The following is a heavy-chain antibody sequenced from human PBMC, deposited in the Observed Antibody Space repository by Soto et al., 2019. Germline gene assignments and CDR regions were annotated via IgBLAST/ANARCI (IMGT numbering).Heavy chain of an antibody. CDR1: GFTVTRNY. J-gene: IGHJ4*02. CDR2: IHTGGKT. Sequence: QLVESGGGLIQPGGSLRLSCAASGFTVTRNYMTWVRLAPGKGLECVSTIHTGGKTYYTDSVKGRFTVSRDESKHTPFLKMSTLRVEDMGVYYCATGGSKRVRGAIVEVFHLEYWGRGTVVTVSS. D-gene: IGHD3-10*01. V-gene: IGHV3-53*02. CDR3: ATGGSKRVRGAIVEVFHLEY.